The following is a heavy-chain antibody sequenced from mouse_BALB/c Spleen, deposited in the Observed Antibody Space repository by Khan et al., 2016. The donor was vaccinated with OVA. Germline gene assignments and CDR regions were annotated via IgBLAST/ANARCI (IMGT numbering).Heavy chain of an antibody. Sequence: EVMLVESGGDLVKPGGSLKLSCAASGFTFSSYSMSWVRQTPDKRLAWVATISSGGDYTYYPANVKGRFTISRDNAKKTLYLQMSSLKSEDTAMYYCASHLTGSFAYWGQGTLVTVSA. CDR3: ASHLTGSFAY. J-gene: IGHJ3*01. D-gene: IGHD4-1*01. V-gene: IGHV5-6*01. CDR1: GFTFSSYS. CDR2: ISSGGDYT.